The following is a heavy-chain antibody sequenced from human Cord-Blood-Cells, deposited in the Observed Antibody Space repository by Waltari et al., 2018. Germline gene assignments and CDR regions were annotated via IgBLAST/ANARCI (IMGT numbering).Heavy chain of an antibody. V-gene: IGHV4-34*01. Sequence: QVQLQQWGAGLLKPSETLSLTCAVYGGSFSGYYWSWIRQPPGKGLEWIGEINHSGSTDYYPSLKSRVTISVDTSKNPFSLKLSSVTAADAAVYYCARTWEGIAARPGYFDYWGQGTLVTVSS. CDR1: GGSFSGYY. CDR2: INHSGST. D-gene: IGHD6-6*01. CDR3: ARTWEGIAARPGYFDY. J-gene: IGHJ4*02.